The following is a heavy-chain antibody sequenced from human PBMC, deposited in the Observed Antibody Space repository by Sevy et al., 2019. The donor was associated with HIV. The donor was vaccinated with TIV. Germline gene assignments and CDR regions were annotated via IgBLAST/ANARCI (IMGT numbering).Heavy chain of an antibody. D-gene: IGHD6-13*01. V-gene: IGHV3-30-3*01. Sequence: GGSLILSCAASGFTFSSYAMHWVRQAPGKGLEWVAVISYDGSNKYYADSVKGRFTISRDNSKNTLYLQMNSLRAEDTAVYYCARDFAAAGTYYFDYWGQGTLVTVSS. J-gene: IGHJ4*02. CDR1: GFTFSSYA. CDR2: ISYDGSNK. CDR3: ARDFAAAGTYYFDY.